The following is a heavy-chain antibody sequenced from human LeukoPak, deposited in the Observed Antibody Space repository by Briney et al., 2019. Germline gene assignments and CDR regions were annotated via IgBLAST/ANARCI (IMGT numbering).Heavy chain of an antibody. CDR1: GGSFSGYY. Sequence: SETLSLTCAVYGGSFSGYYWSWIRQPPGKGLEGIREINHSGSPIYNPSFKSRVTISVDTSKNQFSLTLSSVDAPETACYLFARKDSGISDNPFYICGQGEMVSMSS. D-gene: IGHD1-26*01. V-gene: IGHV4-34*01. J-gene: IGHJ3*02. CDR3: ARKDSGISDNPFYI. CDR2: INHSGSP.